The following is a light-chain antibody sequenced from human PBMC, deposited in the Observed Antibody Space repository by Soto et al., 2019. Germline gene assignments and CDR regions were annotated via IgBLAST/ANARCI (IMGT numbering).Light chain of an antibody. V-gene: IGKV3-11*01. CDR1: QSVSNY. CDR3: QQRSNWPST. J-gene: IGKJ5*01. Sequence: EIVLIQVPATPFFTPGERATPSCRASQSVSNYLAWYQQKPGQAPRLLIYDASNRATGIPARFSGSGSGTDFTLTISSLEPEDFAVYYCQQRSNWPSTFGQGTRLEIK. CDR2: DAS.